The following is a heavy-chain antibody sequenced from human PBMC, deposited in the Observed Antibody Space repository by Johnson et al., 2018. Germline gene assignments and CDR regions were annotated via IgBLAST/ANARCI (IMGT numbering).Heavy chain of an antibody. CDR3: ARSPVGAIGAFDI. D-gene: IGHD1-26*01. CDR1: GYTFTFYD. Sequence: QVQLVESGAEVKKPGASVKVSCTASGYTFTFYDINWVRQATGQGLEWMGWMNPNSGNTGYAQKFQGRATMTRNTSISTAYMELSSRRSEDTAVYYCARSPVGAIGAFDIWGQGTMVTVSS. CDR2: MNPNSGNT. V-gene: IGHV1-8*01. J-gene: IGHJ3*02.